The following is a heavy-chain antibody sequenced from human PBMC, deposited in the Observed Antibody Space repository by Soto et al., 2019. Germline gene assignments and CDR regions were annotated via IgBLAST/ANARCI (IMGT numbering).Heavy chain of an antibody. J-gene: IGHJ3*02. CDR2: VTADGGT. D-gene: IGHD2-15*01. V-gene: IGHV3-23*01. CDR3: APHVSCSGGSCQYDAFAI. CDR1: GFTVSSHA. Sequence: EVQVLESGGGLVQPGGSLRLSCEGSGFTVSSHAMTWIRQAPGKGPEWVSTVTADGGTYYADSVEGRFAMSRDTSENTLFLQMNSLGAEDTAAYYCAPHVSCSGGSCQYDAFAIRCQGTMVTVSS.